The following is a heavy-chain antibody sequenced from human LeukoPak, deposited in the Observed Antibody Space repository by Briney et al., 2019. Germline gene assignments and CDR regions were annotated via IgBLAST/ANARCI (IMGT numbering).Heavy chain of an antibody. Sequence: SETLSLACTVSGGSISSSSYYRGWIRQPPGKGLEWIGSIYYSGSTYYNPSLKSRVTISVDTSKNQFSLKMISVTAADTAVYYCVRDFYDSSSYDGFDIWGQGTMVTVSS. V-gene: IGHV4-39*07. D-gene: IGHD3-22*01. J-gene: IGHJ3*02. CDR3: VRDFYDSSSYDGFDI. CDR2: IYYSGST. CDR1: GGSISSSSYY.